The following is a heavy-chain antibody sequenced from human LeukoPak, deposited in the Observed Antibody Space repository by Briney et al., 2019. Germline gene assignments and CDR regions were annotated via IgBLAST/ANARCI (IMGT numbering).Heavy chain of an antibody. CDR3: ARDTKQLVHP. CDR1: GGSISSGGYY. D-gene: IGHD6-6*01. J-gene: IGHJ5*02. Sequence: PSETLSLTCSVSGGSISSGGYYWSWIRQHPGKGLEWIGYIYHSENTNYNPSLKSRVTISVDTSKNQLSLKLSSVTAADTAVYYCARDTKQLVHPWGQGTLVTVSS. CDR2: IYHSENT. V-gene: IGHV4-31*03.